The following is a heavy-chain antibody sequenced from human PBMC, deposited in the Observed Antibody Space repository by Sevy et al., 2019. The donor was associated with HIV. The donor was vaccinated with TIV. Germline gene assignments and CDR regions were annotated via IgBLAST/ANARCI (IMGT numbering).Heavy chain of an antibody. D-gene: IGHD2-15*01. CDR1: GGSISSYY. CDR3: AREGGYCSGGSCYGHRYYYYYGMDV. Sequence: SETLSLTCTVSGGSISSYYWSWIRQPPGKGLEWIGYIYYSGSTNYNPSLKSRVTISVDKSKNQFSLKLSSVTAADTAVYYWAREGGYCSGGSCYGHRYYYYYGMDVWGQGTTVTVSS. CDR2: IYYSGST. J-gene: IGHJ6*02. V-gene: IGHV4-59*01.